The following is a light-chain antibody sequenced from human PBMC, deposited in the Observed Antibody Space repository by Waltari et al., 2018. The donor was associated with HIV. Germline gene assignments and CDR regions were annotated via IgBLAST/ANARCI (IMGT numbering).Light chain of an antibody. CDR1: ALPKQY. CDR3: QSADSSGTYRV. J-gene: IGLJ3*02. CDR2: KDS. V-gene: IGLV3-25*03. Sequence: SYELTQPPSVSVSPGQTDRITCSGDALPKQYAYWYHHKPGQAPVMVIYKDSERPSGIPERFSGSSSGTTVTLTISGVQAEDEADYYCQSADSSGTYRVFGGGTKLTVL.